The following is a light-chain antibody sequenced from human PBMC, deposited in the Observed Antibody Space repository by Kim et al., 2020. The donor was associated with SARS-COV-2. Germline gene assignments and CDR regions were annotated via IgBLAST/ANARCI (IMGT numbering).Light chain of an antibody. CDR1: GSNIGSNY. Sequence: ELTQPPSASGTPGQRVTISCSGGGSNIGSNYVYWYQHLPGTAPKLLIYRNNQRPSGVPDRFSGSKSATSASLAISGLRSEDEADYYCAAWDDSLRGYVFGSGTKVTVL. CDR3: AAWDDSLRGYV. V-gene: IGLV1-47*01. CDR2: RNN. J-gene: IGLJ1*01.